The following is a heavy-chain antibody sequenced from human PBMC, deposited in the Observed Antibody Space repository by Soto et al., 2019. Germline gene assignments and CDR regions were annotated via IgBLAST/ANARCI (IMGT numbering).Heavy chain of an antibody. CDR1: FSMYS. Sequence: EVQVVESGGGLVKPGGSLRLSCNFSFSMYSMDWVRQAPGKGLEWVASISGGSAFMKYADSVKGRFTISRDNAKNSVSLQMSSLRVEDTAMYYCTRDQGGSYDSWFDPWGRGTLVTVSS. J-gene: IGHJ5*02. V-gene: IGHV3-21*01. CDR2: ISGGSAFM. CDR3: TRDQGGSYDSWFDP. D-gene: IGHD1-26*01.